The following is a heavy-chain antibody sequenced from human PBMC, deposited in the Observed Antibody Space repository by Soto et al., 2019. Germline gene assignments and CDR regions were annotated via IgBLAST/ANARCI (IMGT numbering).Heavy chain of an antibody. D-gene: IGHD3-3*01. V-gene: IGHV1-8*01. CDR1: GYTFTSYD. CDR3: ARGRSTIFGVVVGMDV. CDR2: MNPNSGNT. Sequence: GASVKVSCKXSGYTFTSYDINWVRQATGQGLEWMGWMNPNSGNTGYAQKFQGRVTMTRNTSISTAYMELSSLRSEDTAVYYCARGRSTIFGVVVGMDVWGQGTTVTVSS. J-gene: IGHJ6*02.